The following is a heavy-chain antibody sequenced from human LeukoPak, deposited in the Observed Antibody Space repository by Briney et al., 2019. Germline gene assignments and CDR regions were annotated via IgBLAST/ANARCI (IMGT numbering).Heavy chain of an antibody. CDR3: ARQLRYSGSYN. V-gene: IGHV4-39*01. J-gene: IGHJ4*02. CDR1: GGTISSSSYY. D-gene: IGHD1-26*01. CDR2: IYYIGST. Sequence: SETLSLTCTVSGGTISSSSYYWRCIRQPPGKGLEWIGSIYYIGSTYYNPSLNSRTTISVDTSKNQFSLKLSSVTAADTAVYYCARQLRYSGSYNWGQGTLVTVSS.